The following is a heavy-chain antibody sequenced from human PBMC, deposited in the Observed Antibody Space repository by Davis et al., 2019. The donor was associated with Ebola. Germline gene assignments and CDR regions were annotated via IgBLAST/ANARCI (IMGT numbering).Heavy chain of an antibody. D-gene: IGHD3-22*01. CDR1: GFTFSSFS. J-gene: IGHJ6*02. V-gene: IGHV3-74*01. CDR3: ARGGGVVVITLVYGMDV. CDR2: INSDGSST. Sequence: GESLKTPCAAPGFTFSSFSMNWVRQAPGKRLVWVSRINSDGSSTSYADSVKGRFTISRDNAKNTLYLQMNSLRAEDTAVYYCARGGGVVVITLVYGMDVWGQGTTVTVSS.